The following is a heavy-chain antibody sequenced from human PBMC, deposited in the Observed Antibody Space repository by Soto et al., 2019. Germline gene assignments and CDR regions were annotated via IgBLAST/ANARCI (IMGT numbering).Heavy chain of an antibody. D-gene: IGHD3-22*01. Sequence: GGSLRLSCAASGFTFSSYGMHWVRQAPGKGLEWVAVIWYDGSNKYYADSVKGRFTISRDNSKNTLYLQMNSLRAEDTAVYYCARDYYDSASYYYYGMDVWGQGTTVTVSS. J-gene: IGHJ6*02. V-gene: IGHV3-33*01. CDR2: IWYDGSNK. CDR3: ARDYYDSASYYYYGMDV. CDR1: GFTFSSYG.